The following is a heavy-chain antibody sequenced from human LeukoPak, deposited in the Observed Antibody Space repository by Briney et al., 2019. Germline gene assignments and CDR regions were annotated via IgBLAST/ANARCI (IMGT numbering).Heavy chain of an antibody. D-gene: IGHD3-10*01. Sequence: PSETLSLTCTVSGGSISSYYWSWIRQPPGKGLEWIGYIYYSGSTNYNPSLKSRVTISLDTSKNQFSLKLSSVTAADTAVYYCAKDRRAGSYDYWGQGTLVTVSS. CDR3: AKDRRAGSYDY. V-gene: IGHV4-59*01. CDR2: IYYSGST. J-gene: IGHJ4*02. CDR1: GGSISSYY.